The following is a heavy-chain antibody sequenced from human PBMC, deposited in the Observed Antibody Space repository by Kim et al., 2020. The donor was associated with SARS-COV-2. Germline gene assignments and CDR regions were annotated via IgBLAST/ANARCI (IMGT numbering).Heavy chain of an antibody. J-gene: IGHJ4*02. CDR1: GFTFSDYY. V-gene: IGHV3-11*03. Sequence: GGSLRLSCAASGFTFSDYYMSWIRQAPGKGLEWVSYISSSSSYTNYADSVNGRFTISRDNAKNSLYLQMNSLRAEDTAVYYCVKPSLRYCSSGRCYLDYWGQGTLVTVSS. CDR2: ISSSSSYT. CDR3: VKPSLRYCSSGRCYLDY. D-gene: IGHD2-15*01.